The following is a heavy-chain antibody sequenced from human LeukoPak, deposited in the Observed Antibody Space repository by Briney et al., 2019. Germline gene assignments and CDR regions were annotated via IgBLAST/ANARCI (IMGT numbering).Heavy chain of an antibody. CDR1: GYTFTGYY. CDR3: AKALLGGATTSHHFDY. J-gene: IGHJ4*02. V-gene: IGHV1-46*01. CDR2: INPSGGST. Sequence: GASVKVSCKASGYTFTGYYMHWVRQAPGQGLEWMGIINPSGGSTSYAQKFQGRVTMTRDTSISTAYMELSRLRSDDTAVYYCAKALLGGATTSHHFDYWGQGTLVTVSS. D-gene: IGHD1-26*01.